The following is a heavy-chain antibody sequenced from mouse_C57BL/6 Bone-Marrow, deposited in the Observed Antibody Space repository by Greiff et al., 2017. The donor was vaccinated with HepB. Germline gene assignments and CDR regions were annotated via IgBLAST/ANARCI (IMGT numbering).Heavy chain of an antibody. J-gene: IGHJ2*01. D-gene: IGHD1-1*01. CDR3: ARDGAVVDY. V-gene: IGHV3-6*01. Sequence: EVKLMESGPGLVKPSQSLSLTCSVTGYSITSGYYWNWIRQFPGNKLEWMGYISYDGSNNYNPSLKNRISITRDTSKNQFFLKLNSVTTEDTATYYCARDGAVVDYWGQGTTLTVSS. CDR1: GYSITSGYY. CDR2: ISYDGSN.